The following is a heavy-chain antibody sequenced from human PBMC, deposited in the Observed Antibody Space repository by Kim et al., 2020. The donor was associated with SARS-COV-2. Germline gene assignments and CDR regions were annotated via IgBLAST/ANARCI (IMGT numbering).Heavy chain of an antibody. J-gene: IGHJ5*02. CDR1: GFTFSNAW. CDR3: TTDGTDWLAGDNWFDP. CDR2: IKSKTDGGTT. Sequence: GGSLRLSCAASGFTFSNAWMSWVRQAPGKGLEWVGRIKSKTDGGTTDYAAPVKGRFTISRDDSKNTLYLQMNSLKTEDTAVYYCTTDGTDWLAGDNWFDPWGQGTLVTVSS. V-gene: IGHV3-15*01. D-gene: IGHD3-9*01.